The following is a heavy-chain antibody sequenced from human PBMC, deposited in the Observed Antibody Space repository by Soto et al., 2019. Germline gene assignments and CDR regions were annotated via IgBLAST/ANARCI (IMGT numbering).Heavy chain of an antibody. CDR1: GGTFSSYA. Sequence: QVQLVQSGAEVKKPGSSVKVSCKASGGTFSSYAISWVRQAPGQGLEWMGGIIPIFGTANYAQKFQGRVTITADESTSTAYMELSSLRSEDTAVYYCARDSAALGYCSSTSGYPPPEVDVWGQGTTVTVSS. J-gene: IGHJ6*02. V-gene: IGHV1-69*01. CDR3: ARDSAALGYCSSTSGYPPPEVDV. D-gene: IGHD2-2*01. CDR2: IIPIFGTA.